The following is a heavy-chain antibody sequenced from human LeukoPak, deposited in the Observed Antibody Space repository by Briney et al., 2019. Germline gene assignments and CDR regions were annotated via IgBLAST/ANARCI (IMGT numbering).Heavy chain of an antibody. J-gene: IGHJ4*02. D-gene: IGHD5-12*01. Sequence: PGGSLRLSCAASGFIFSNFGIHWVRQAPGKGLEWVAVIAPDGSLEFYADSVKGRFTVSRDNSKNTLYLHMNSLSPEDTAVYYCATRGDSGYNDYWSQGTLVTVSS. CDR1: GFIFSNFG. CDR2: IAPDGSLE. CDR3: ATRGDSGYNDY. V-gene: IGHV3-30*03.